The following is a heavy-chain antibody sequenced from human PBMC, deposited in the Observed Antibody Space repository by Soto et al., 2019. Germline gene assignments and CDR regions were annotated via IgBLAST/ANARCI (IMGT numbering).Heavy chain of an antibody. CDR3: ARVPLYYYDSSGYYAVGDGAFDI. D-gene: IGHD3-22*01. CDR2: ISYDGSNK. Sequence: QVQLVESGGGVVQPGRSLRLSCAASGFTFSSYAMHWVRQAPGKGLEWVAVISYDGSNKYYADSVKGRFTISRDNSKNTLYLQMNRLRAEDTAVYYCARVPLYYYDSSGYYAVGDGAFDIWGQGTMVTVSS. V-gene: IGHV3-30-3*01. CDR1: GFTFSSYA. J-gene: IGHJ3*02.